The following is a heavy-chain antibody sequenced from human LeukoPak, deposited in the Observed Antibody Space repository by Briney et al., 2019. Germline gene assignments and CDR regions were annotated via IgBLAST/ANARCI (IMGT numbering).Heavy chain of an antibody. J-gene: IGHJ4*02. CDR3: ARPARAASGFVDY. CDR2: INPNSGGT. Sequence: ASVKVSCKASGYTFTCYYMHWVRQARGQGLEWMGWINPNSGGTNYAQKFQGRVTMTRDTSISTAYMELSRLRSDDTAVYYCARPARAASGFVDYWGPGTLVTVSS. D-gene: IGHD6-13*01. CDR1: GYTFTCYY. V-gene: IGHV1-2*02.